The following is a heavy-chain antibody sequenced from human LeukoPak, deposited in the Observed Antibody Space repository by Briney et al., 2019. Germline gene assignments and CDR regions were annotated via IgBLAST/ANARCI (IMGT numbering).Heavy chain of an antibody. Sequence: GGSLRLSCAASGFTFSSYAMPWVRQAPGKGLEWVAVISYDGSNKYYADSVKGRFTISRDNSKNTLYLQMNSLRAEDTAVYYCARDYYDSSGYQNWFDPWGQGTLVTVSS. CDR3: ARDYYDSSGYQNWFDP. V-gene: IGHV3-30-3*01. CDR2: ISYDGSNK. J-gene: IGHJ5*02. D-gene: IGHD3-22*01. CDR1: GFTFSSYA.